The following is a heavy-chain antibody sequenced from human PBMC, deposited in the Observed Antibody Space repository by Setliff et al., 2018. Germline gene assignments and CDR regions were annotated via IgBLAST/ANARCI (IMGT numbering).Heavy chain of an antibody. CDR3: ARGRNVASRLLDS. V-gene: IGHV4-59*12. D-gene: IGHD6-6*01. CDR1: GDSMSGAS. CDR2: VFPSGAT. J-gene: IGHJ4*02. Sequence: SETLSLTCTVSGDSMSGASIWTWIRQPPGRGLEFMGYVFPSGATNYNASLKSRVTMSIDTSKNQFSLMVTSVTAADTAVYYCARGRNVASRLLDSWGQGTLVTVS.